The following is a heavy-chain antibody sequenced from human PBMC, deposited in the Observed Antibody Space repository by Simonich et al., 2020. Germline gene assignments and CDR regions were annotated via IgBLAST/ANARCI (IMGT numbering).Heavy chain of an antibody. CDR1: VCSISSSSYY. CDR3: ARHAGFAFDI. D-gene: IGHD6-13*01. J-gene: IGHJ3*02. V-gene: IGHV4-39*01. Sequence: QLQLQESGPGLVKPSETLSLTCTVSVCSISSSSYYWGWIRQPPGKGLEWIGSIYYSGRTYYNPSLKSRVTISVDTSKNQFSLKLSSVTAADTAVYYCARHAGFAFDIWGQGTMVTVSS. CDR2: IYYSGRT.